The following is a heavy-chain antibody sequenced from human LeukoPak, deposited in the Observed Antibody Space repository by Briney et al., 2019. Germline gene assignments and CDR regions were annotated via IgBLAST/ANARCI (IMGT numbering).Heavy chain of an antibody. Sequence: SETLSLTCTVSGGSISSSSYYWGWIRQPPGKGLEWIGSIYYSGSTYYNPSLKSRVTISVDTSKNQFSLNLSSVTAAGTAVYYCARHLSSSTSWQYYYYYYMDVWGKGTTVTVS. V-gene: IGHV4-39*01. CDR3: ARHLSSSTSWQYYYYYYMDV. J-gene: IGHJ6*03. CDR2: IYYSGST. CDR1: GGSISSSSYY. D-gene: IGHD2-2*01.